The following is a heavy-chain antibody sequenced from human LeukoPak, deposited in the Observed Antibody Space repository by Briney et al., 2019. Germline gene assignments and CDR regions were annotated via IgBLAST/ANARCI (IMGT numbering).Heavy chain of an antibody. CDR1: GFTFYDYG. Sequence: PGGSLRLSCAASGFTFYDYGMSWVGQAPGNGLEWVTGINCSGGSTAYADSVRGRMTIARDNAKNYLYLQMNSLRAEDTALYYCARDSETGPRLTCFDYWGQGTLVTVSS. CDR2: INCSGGST. D-gene: IGHD1-14*01. V-gene: IGHV3-20*04. J-gene: IGHJ4*02. CDR3: ARDSETGPRLTCFDY.